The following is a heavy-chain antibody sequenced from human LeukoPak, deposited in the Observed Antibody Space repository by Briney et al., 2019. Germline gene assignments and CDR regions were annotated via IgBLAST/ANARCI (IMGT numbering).Heavy chain of an antibody. Sequence: GGSLRLSCAASGFTSSSYAMHWVRQAPGKGLEWVAVISYDGSNKYYADSVKGRFTISRDNSKNTLYLQMNSLRAEDTAVYYCARVRYSYGYDYYGMDVWGQGTTVTVSS. CDR1: GFTSSSYA. CDR2: ISYDGSNK. V-gene: IGHV3-30-3*01. CDR3: ARVRYSYGYDYYGMDV. D-gene: IGHD5-18*01. J-gene: IGHJ6*02.